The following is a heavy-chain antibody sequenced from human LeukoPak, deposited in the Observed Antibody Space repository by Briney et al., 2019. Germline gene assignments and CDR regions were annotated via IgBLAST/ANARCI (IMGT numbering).Heavy chain of an antibody. CDR1: GGSISSGSYY. CDR2: IYTSGST. D-gene: IGHD1-26*01. J-gene: IGHJ4*02. V-gene: IGHV4-61*02. Sequence: SQSLSLTGTVSGGSISSGSYYWGWIRRPGGKGLEWIVRIYTSGSTNYNPSLKSRVTISVDTSKNQFSLKLSSVTAAVTAVYYCATPKWELLKYYFYYWGPGTLVTVSS. CDR3: ATPKWELLKYYFYY.